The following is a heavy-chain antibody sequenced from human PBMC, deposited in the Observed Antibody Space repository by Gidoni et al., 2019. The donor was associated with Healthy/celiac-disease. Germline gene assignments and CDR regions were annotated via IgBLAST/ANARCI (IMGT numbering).Heavy chain of an antibody. J-gene: IGHJ3*02. CDR3: VGVKGVAFDI. CDR1: GGSISSSSYY. D-gene: IGHD3-10*01. V-gene: IGHV4-39*01. Sequence: QLQLQESGPGLVKPSETLSPTCTVSGGSISSSSYYWGWIRQPPGKGLEWIGSIYYSGSTYYNPSLKSRVTMSVDTSKNQFSLKLSSVTAADTAVYYCVGVKGVAFDIWGQGTMVTVSS. CDR2: IYYSGST.